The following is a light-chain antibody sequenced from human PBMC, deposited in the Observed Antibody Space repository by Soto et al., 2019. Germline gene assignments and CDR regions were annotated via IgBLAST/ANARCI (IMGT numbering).Light chain of an antibody. CDR3: QQYYSYPLLT. J-gene: IGKJ4*01. V-gene: IGKV1-8*01. CDR1: QGISSY. Sequence: AIRMTQSPSSFSASTGDRVTITCRASQGISSYLAWYQQKPGKAPKLLIYAASTLQSGVPSRFSCSGSGTDFTLTISCLQSEDFATYYCQQYYSYPLLTFGGGTKVEIK. CDR2: AAS.